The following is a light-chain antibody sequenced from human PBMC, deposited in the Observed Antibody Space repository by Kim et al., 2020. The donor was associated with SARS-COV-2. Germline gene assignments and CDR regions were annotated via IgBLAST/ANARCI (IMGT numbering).Light chain of an antibody. V-gene: IGKV3-11*01. Sequence: EIVLTQSPATLSLSPGERATLSCRASQSVSSYLAWYQQKPGQAPRLLIYDASNRATGIPARFSGCGSGTDFTLTISSLEPEDFAVYYCQQRSNWTSLTFGGGTKVDIK. CDR2: DAS. CDR3: QQRSNWTSLT. J-gene: IGKJ4*01. CDR1: QSVSSY.